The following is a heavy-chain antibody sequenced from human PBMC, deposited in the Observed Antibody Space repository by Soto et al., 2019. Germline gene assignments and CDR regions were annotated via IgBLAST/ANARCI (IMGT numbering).Heavy chain of an antibody. CDR2: INPSGGST. V-gene: IGHV1-46*01. CDR3: ARDQGVGATIRKYYFDY. Sequence: ASVKVSCKASGYTFTSYYMHWVRQAPGQGLEWMGIINPSGGSTSYAQKNQGRVTMTRDTSTSTVYMELSSLRSEDTVVYYCARDQGVGATIRKYYFDYRGQGTLVTVSS. J-gene: IGHJ4*02. CDR1: GYTFTSYY. D-gene: IGHD1-26*01.